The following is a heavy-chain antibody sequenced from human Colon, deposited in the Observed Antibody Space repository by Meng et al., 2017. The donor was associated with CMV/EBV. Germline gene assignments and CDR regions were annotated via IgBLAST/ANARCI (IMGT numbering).Heavy chain of an antibody. Sequence: GESLKISCQGSGYTFANYEIAWVRQMSGKGLEWMGIINPGDSDAKYSPTFQGQVTISADRSISTAYLQLTSLRASDTAIFYCARRYDYGGESDAFDIWGQGTQVTVSS. CDR3: ARRYDYGGESDAFDI. CDR1: GYTFANYE. CDR2: INPGDSDA. D-gene: IGHD4-23*01. V-gene: IGHV5-51*01. J-gene: IGHJ3*02.